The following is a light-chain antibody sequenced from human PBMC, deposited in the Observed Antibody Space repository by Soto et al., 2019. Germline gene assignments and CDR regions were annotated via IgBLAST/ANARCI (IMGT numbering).Light chain of an antibody. Sequence: QSALTQPPSASGSPGQSVTISCTGTSSDVGGYNYVSWYQQYPGKAPKVLIYEVSKRPSGVPDRFSGSKSGNTASLTVSGLQAEEEADYYCSAYAGSNNLNVFGTGTKVTVL. CDR1: SSDVGGYNY. CDR2: EVS. V-gene: IGLV2-8*01. CDR3: SAYAGSNNLNV. J-gene: IGLJ1*01.